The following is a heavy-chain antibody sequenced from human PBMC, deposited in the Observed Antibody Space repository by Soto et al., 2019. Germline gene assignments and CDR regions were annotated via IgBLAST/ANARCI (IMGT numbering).Heavy chain of an antibody. CDR2: IYYSGST. Sequence: SETLCLTCTVAGGSISGSSYYWGWIRQPPGKGLEWIGSIYYSGSTYYNPSLKSRVTISVDTSKNQFSLKLSSVTAADTAVYYCARRTDFWSGYIDAFDIWGQGTMVTVSS. D-gene: IGHD3-3*01. J-gene: IGHJ3*02. CDR3: ARRTDFWSGYIDAFDI. V-gene: IGHV4-39*01. CDR1: GGSISGSSYY.